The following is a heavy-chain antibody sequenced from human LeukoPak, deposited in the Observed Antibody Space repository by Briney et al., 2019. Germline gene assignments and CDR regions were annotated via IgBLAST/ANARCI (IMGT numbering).Heavy chain of an antibody. CDR1: GFTFDDYA. J-gene: IGHJ3*02. Sequence: PGGSLRLSCAASGFTFDDYAMHWVRQAPGKGLEWVSGISWNSGSIGYADSVKGRFTISRDNAKNSLYLQMNSLRAEDTAVYYCAREKGLSSTYYYDAFDIWGQGTVVTVSS. CDR3: AREKGLSSTYYYDAFDI. V-gene: IGHV3-9*01. D-gene: IGHD3-22*01. CDR2: ISWNSGSI.